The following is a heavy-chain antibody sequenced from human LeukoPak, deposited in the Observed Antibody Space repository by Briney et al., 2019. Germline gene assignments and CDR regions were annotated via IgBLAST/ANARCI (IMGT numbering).Heavy chain of an antibody. V-gene: IGHV3-30-3*01. CDR2: ISYDGSNK. Sequence: GRSLRLSCAASGFTFSSYAMHWVRQAPGKGLEWVAVISYDGSNKYYADSVKGRFTISRDNSKNTLYLQMNSLRAEDTAVYYCAREGPAMIAPIDYWGQGTLVTVSS. CDR1: GFTFSSYA. D-gene: IGHD3-22*01. CDR3: AREGPAMIAPIDY. J-gene: IGHJ4*02.